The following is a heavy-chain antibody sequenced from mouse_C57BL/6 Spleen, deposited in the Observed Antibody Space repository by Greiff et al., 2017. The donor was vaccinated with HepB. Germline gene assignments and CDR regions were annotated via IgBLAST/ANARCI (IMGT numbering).Heavy chain of an antibody. CDR2: IYPGDGDT. Sequence: QVQLQQSGPELVKPGASVKISCKASGYAFSSSWMNWVKQRPGKGLEWIGRIYPGDGDTNYNGKFKGKATLTADKSSSTAYMQLSSLTSEDSAVYYCGPHITSAFDYWGQGTTLTVSS. J-gene: IGHJ2*01. CDR3: GPHITSAFDY. D-gene: IGHD1-1*01. V-gene: IGHV1-82*01. CDR1: GYAFSSSW.